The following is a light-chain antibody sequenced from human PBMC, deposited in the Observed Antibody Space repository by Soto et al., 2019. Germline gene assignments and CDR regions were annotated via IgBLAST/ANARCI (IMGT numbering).Light chain of an antibody. J-gene: IGLJ1*01. CDR3: YSFTSSNTYV. CDR2: EVS. Sequence: QSVLTQPPSVSGSPGQSVTISCTGTSSDVGSYNRVSWYQQPPGTAPKVIIHEVSNRPSGVPDRFSGSKSGNTASLTISGLQPEDEADYYCYSFTSSNTYVFGTGTKVTVL. CDR1: SSDVGSYNR. V-gene: IGLV2-18*02.